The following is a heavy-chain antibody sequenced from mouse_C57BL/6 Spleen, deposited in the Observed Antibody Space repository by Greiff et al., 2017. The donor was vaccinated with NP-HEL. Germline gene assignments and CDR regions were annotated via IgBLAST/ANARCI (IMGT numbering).Heavy chain of an antibody. V-gene: IGHV14-4*01. CDR2: IDPENGDT. CDR1: GFNIKDDY. D-gene: IGHD2-4*01. J-gene: IGHJ2*01. CDR3: TTSYDFYY. Sequence: VHVKQSGAELVRPGASVKLSCTASGFNIKDDYMHWVKQRPEQGLEWIGWIDPENGDTEYASKFQGKATITADTSSNTAYLQLSSLTSEDTAVYYCTTSYDFYYWGQGTTLTVSS.